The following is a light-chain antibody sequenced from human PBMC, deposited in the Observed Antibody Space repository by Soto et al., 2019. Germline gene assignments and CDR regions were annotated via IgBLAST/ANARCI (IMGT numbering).Light chain of an antibody. J-gene: IGLJ2*01. CDR1: SSNIGSNT. CDR2: SNN. CDR3: AAWDDSLNGRV. V-gene: IGLV1-44*01. Sequence: QSVLTQPPSASGTPGQRVTISCSGSSSNIGSNTVNWYQQLPGTAPKLRIYSNNQRPSRVPDRFSGAKSGTSDSLAISGLQYEDEADYYCAAWDDSLNGRVFGGGTKLTV.